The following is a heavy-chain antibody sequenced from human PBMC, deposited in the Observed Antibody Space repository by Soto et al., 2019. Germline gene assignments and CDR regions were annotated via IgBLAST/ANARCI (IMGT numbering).Heavy chain of an antibody. D-gene: IGHD6-19*01. J-gene: IGHJ4*02. CDR1: GFTFSTYE. CDR3: ARVWQVAIDY. Sequence: GGSLRLSCAASGFTFSTYEMNWVRQAPGKGLEWVSYISSSGSTIYYADSVKGRFTISRDNAKNSLYLQMNSLRAEDTALYYCARVWQVAIDYWGQGTLVTVS. V-gene: IGHV3-48*03. CDR2: ISSSGSTI.